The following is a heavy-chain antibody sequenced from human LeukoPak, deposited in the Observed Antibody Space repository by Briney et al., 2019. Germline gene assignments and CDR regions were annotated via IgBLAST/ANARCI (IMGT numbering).Heavy chain of an antibody. CDR2: ISGSGGST. J-gene: IGHJ4*02. Sequence: PGGSLRLSCAASGFTFSSYAMHWVRQAPGKRLEWVSAISGSGGSTYYADSVKGRFTISRDNSKNTLYLQMNSLRAEDTAVYYCAKVRGKLRFLPYWGQGTLVTVSS. V-gene: IGHV3-23*01. CDR3: AKVRGKLRFLPY. D-gene: IGHD3-3*01. CDR1: GFTFSSYA.